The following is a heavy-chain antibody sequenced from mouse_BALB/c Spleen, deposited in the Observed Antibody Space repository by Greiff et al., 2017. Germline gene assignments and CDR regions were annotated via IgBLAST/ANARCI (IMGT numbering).Heavy chain of an antibody. CDR2: IWAGGST. CDR1: GFSLTSYG. V-gene: IGHV2-9*02. J-gene: IGHJ3*01. Sequence: VQLQQSGPGLVAPSQSLSITCTVSGFSLTSYGVHWVRQPPGKGLEWLGVIWAGGSTNYNSALMSRLSISKDNSKSQVFLKMNSLQTDDTAMYYCARDLLITTVVSRFDYWGQGTLVTVSA. D-gene: IGHD1-1*01. CDR3: ARDLLITTVVSRFDY.